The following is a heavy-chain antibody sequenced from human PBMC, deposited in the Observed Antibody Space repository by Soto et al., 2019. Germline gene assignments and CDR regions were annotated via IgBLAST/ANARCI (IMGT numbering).Heavy chain of an antibody. CDR1: GGIFGSNA. CDR3: AREGYTFGPGAGRGAFDI. V-gene: IGHV1-69*12. Sequence: QVQLVQSGAEVKKPGSSVKVSCKASGGIFGSNAISWVRQAPGQGLEWMGGIIPIFGTTNNAQRFQGRVTITADESTNTAYMELSSLRAEDTAIYYCAREGYTFGPGAGRGAFDIWGQGTMVTVSS. CDR2: IIPIFGTT. D-gene: IGHD1-1*01. J-gene: IGHJ3*02.